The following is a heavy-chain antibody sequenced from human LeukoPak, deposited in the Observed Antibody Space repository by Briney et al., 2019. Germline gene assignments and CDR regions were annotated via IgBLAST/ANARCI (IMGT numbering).Heavy chain of an antibody. CDR1: GFTFSSYE. CDR2: ISSSGSTI. J-gene: IGHJ3*02. Sequence: GGSLRLSCAASGFTFSSYEMNWVRQAPGKGLEWVSYISSSGSTIYYADSVKGRFTISRDNAKNSLYLQMNSLRAEDTAVYYCAREPPTKTYYYDSSGYQDAFDIWGQGTMVTVSS. CDR3: AREPPTKTYYYDSSGYQDAFDI. D-gene: IGHD3-22*01. V-gene: IGHV3-48*03.